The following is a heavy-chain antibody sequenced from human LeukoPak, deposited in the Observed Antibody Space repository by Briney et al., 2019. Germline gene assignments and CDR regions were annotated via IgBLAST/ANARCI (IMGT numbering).Heavy chain of an antibody. V-gene: IGHV4-30-4*08. CDR2: IYYSGST. J-gene: IGHJ6*03. D-gene: IGHD2-2*02. Sequence: SETLSLTCTVSGGSISSGDYYWRWIRQPAGKGLEWIGYIYYSGSTYYNPSLKSRVTISVDTSKNQFSLKLSSVTAADTAVYYCARAYCSSTSCYTDYYYMDVWGKGTTVTVSS. CDR1: GGSISSGDYY. CDR3: ARAYCSSTSCYTDYYYMDV.